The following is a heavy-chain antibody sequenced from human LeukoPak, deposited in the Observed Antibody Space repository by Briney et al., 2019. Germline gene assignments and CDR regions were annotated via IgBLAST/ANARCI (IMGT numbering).Heavy chain of an antibody. J-gene: IGHJ4*02. CDR3: ARLEYYYVSGNYYKLFDY. CDR1: GFTFSSYN. V-gene: IGHV3-48*02. D-gene: IGHD3-10*01. CDR2: ISSSGSTI. Sequence: GGSLRLSCAASGFTFSSYNMNWVRQAPKEGLEWVSEISSSGSTIYFADSVKGRFTISRDNAKNSLYLQMNSLRDEDTAVYYCARLEYYYVSGNYYKLFDYWGQGTLVTVCS.